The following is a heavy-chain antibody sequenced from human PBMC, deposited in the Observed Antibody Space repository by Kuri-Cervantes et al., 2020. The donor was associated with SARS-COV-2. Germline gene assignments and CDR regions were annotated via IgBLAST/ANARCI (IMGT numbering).Heavy chain of an antibody. CDR1: GFTFSSYA. J-gene: IGHJ6*02. D-gene: IGHD6-19*01. CDR3: ARDLGYSSGWWGGV. V-gene: IGHV3-64*04. Sequence: GEALKISCSASGFTFSSYAMHWVRQAPGKGLEYVSAISSNGGSTYYADSVKGRFTISRDNSKNTLYLQMNSLRAEDTAVYYCARDLGYSSGWWGGVWGQGTTVTVSS. CDR2: ISSNGGST.